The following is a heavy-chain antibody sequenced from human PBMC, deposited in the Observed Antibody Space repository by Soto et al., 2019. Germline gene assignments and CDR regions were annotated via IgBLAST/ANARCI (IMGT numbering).Heavy chain of an antibody. Sequence: QVQLVQSGAAVKKPGASVKVSCMASGYTFTSHDINWVRQAAGQGLEWMGWMNPDSGDAGFAQKFKGRVTMTRNTSITTAYIEMDSLRSEDTAVYYCTRGTEKEYWVTAYAIDIWGQGTVVTVSS. D-gene: IGHD2-21*02. CDR3: TRGTEKEYWVTAYAIDI. V-gene: IGHV1-8*01. J-gene: IGHJ3*02. CDR1: GYTFTSHD. CDR2: MNPDSGDA.